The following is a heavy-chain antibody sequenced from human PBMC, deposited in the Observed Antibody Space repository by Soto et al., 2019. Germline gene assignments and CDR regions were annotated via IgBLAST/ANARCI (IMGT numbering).Heavy chain of an antibody. D-gene: IGHD6-19*01. CDR1: GGSISSSSYY. Sequence: SETLSLTCTVSGGSISSSSYYWGWIRQPPGKGLEWVGSIYDSGSTYYNPSLKSRVTISVDTSKNQCSLKLSSVTAADTAVYYCARQWLVRGVDYWGQGTLVTVSS. V-gene: IGHV4-39*01. J-gene: IGHJ4*02. CDR3: ARQWLVRGVDY. CDR2: IYDSGST.